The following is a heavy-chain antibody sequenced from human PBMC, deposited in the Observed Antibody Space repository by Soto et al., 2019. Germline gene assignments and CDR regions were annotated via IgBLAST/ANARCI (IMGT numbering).Heavy chain of an antibody. CDR1: GFTFSGSG. J-gene: IGHJ4*02. CDR2: IRTKTNNYAT. D-gene: IGHD6-19*01. Sequence: EVQLVESGGGLVQPGGSLKLSCAASGFTFSGSGIHWVRQASGKGLEWVGRIRTKTNNYATACAASVKGRFTISRDDSKNMAYLQMNSLKTEDTAVYYCTAMAGIDYWGQGTLVTVSS. V-gene: IGHV3-73*02. CDR3: TAMAGIDY.